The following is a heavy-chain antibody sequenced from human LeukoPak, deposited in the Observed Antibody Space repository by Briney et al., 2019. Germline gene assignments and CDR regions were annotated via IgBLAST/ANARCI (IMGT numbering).Heavy chain of an antibody. D-gene: IGHD3-10*01. CDR2: IYTSGST. CDR3: ARETYGSGRLPYYYYYMDV. V-gene: IGHV4-4*07. CDR1: GGSISSYY. J-gene: IGHJ6*03. Sequence: PSETLSLTCAVSGGSISSYYWSWIRQSAGKGLEWIGRIYTSGSTNYNPSLKSRVTMSVDTSKNQFSLKLSSVTAADTAVYYCARETYGSGRLPYYYYYMDVWGKGTTVTISS.